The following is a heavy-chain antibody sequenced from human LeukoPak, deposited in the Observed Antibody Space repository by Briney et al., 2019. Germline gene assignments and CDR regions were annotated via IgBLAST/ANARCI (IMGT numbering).Heavy chain of an antibody. Sequence: GRSLRLSCAASGFTFSSYAMHWVRQAPGKGLEWVAVIWYDGSNKYYADSVKGRFTISRDNSKNSLYLQMNSLRAEDTALYYCAKDKGSGSYYYYYYMDVWGKGTTVTVSS. D-gene: IGHD1-26*01. CDR2: IWYDGSNK. V-gene: IGHV3-33*03. CDR1: GFTFSSYA. J-gene: IGHJ6*03. CDR3: AKDKGSGSYYYYYYMDV.